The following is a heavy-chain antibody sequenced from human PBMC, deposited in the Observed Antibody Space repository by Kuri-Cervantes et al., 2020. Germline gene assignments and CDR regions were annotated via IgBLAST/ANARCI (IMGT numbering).Heavy chain of an antibody. V-gene: IGHV4-34*01. D-gene: IGHD2-2*01. Sequence: GSLRLSCAVYGGSFSGYYWSWIRQPPGKGLEWIGEINHSGSTNYNPSLKSRVTISVDTSKKQFSLKLSSVTAAGTAVYYCARGTHCSSSTNCQPPYNWFDPWGQGTLVTVSS. CDR3: ARGTHCSSSTNCQPPYNWFDP. CDR1: GGSFSGYY. CDR2: INHSGST. J-gene: IGHJ5*02.